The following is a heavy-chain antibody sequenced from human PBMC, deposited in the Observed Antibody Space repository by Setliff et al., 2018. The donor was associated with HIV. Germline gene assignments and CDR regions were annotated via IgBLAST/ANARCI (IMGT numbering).Heavy chain of an antibody. Sequence: SETLSLTCAVSGGSISSSSYYWGWIRQPPGKGLEWIGSIYYSGNTYCKPSLKSRITISVDTSKNQFSLKLNSVTAADTAVYYCARHKDPPGSRWIFYYYYMDLWGGGTTVTVSS. CDR1: GGSISSSSYY. D-gene: IGHD6-13*01. CDR3: ARHKDPPGSRWIFYYYYMDL. V-gene: IGHV4-39*01. CDR2: IYYSGNT. J-gene: IGHJ6*03.